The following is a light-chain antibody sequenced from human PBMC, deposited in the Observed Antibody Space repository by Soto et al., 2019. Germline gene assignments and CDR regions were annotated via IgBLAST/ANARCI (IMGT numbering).Light chain of an antibody. J-gene: IGLJ2*01. CDR3: VTSDASLTTSVL. V-gene: IGLV1-51*01. Sequence: QSVLTQPPSASAAPGQTVIISCSGSSSNIGNNFVSWYQQLPGTAPKLLIFDNNKRPSGIPARFSGSKSGTSATLGTTGLQPGDDEDYYCVTSDASLTTSVLFGGGTKLTVL. CDR1: SSNIGNNF. CDR2: DNN.